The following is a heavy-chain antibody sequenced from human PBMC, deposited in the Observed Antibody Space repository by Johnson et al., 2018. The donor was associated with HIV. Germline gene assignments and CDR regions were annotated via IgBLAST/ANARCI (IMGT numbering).Heavy chain of an antibody. Sequence: VQLVESGGGLVQPGGSLRLSCAVSGFTFTNYWMHWVRQAPGKGLVWVSRVNNDGGDTIYADSVKGRFTISRDNAKNSLYLQMNSLSAEDTAVYYCVWYCSGGCSSAFDIWGQGTMVTVSS. CDR1: GFTFTNYW. V-gene: IGHV3-74*01. CDR3: VWYCSGGCSSAFDI. D-gene: IGHD2-15*01. CDR2: VNNDGGDT. J-gene: IGHJ3*02.